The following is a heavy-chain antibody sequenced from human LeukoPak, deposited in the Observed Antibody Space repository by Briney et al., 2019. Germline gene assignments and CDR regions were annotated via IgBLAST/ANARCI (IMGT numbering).Heavy chain of an antibody. J-gene: IGHJ4*02. D-gene: IGHD3-22*01. V-gene: IGHV4-39*01. Sequence: SETLSLTCTVSGGSISSSSYYWGWIRQPPGKGLEWIGSIYYSGSTYYNPSLKSRVTISVDTSKNQFSLKLSSVTAADTAVYYCARHQIGGFVVITYYPMGPLDYWGQGALVTVSS. CDR3: ARHQIGGFVVITYYPMGPLDY. CDR1: GGSISSSSYY. CDR2: IYYSGST.